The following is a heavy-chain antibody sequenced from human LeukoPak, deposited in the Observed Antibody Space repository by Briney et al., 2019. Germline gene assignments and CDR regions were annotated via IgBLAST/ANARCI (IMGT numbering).Heavy chain of an antibody. D-gene: IGHD5-24*01. CDR3: AKVYGRDGYNYGAAGFDY. J-gene: IGHJ4*02. Sequence: GGSLRLSCAASGFTFSSYGMHWVRQAPGKGLEWVAVISYDGSNKYYADSVKGRFTISRDNSKNTLYLQMNSLRAEDTAVYYCAKVYGRDGYNYGAAGFDYWGQGTLVTVSS. CDR2: ISYDGSNK. CDR1: GFTFSSYG. V-gene: IGHV3-30*18.